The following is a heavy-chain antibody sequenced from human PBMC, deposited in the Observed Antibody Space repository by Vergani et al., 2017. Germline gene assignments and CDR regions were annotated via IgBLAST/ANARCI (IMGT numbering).Heavy chain of an antibody. Sequence: EVQLLQSEGAVVQPGGSLRLSCVASGFTFSSHAMSWVRQGHGQGLEWVSSIKNTGDSTRSADYVKGRFTISRDNSKNTLYLQMNILRVEDTAVYYCGRGSDNYNWGQGTLVTVSS. D-gene: IGHD5-24*01. CDR1: GFTFSSHA. CDR2: IKNTGDST. V-gene: IGHV3-23*01. J-gene: IGHJ4*02. CDR3: GRGSDNYN.